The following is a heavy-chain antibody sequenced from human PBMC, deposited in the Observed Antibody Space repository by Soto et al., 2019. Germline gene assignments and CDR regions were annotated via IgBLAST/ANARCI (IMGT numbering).Heavy chain of an antibody. J-gene: IGHJ4*02. V-gene: IGHV4-39*01. Sequence: QLQLQESGPGLVKPSETLSLTCTVSGGSISSSSYYWGWIRQPPGKGLEWIGSIYYSGSTYYNPSRKSRGPISVDTSKNQFSLKLSSVTAADTAVYYCASHRYSSSWPVDYWGQGTLVTVSS. CDR1: GGSISSSSYY. CDR2: IYYSGST. CDR3: ASHRYSSSWPVDY. D-gene: IGHD6-13*01.